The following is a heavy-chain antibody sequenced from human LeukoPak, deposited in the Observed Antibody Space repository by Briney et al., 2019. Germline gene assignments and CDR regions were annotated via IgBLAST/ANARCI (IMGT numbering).Heavy chain of an antibody. CDR2: IKQDGSEK. D-gene: IGHD4/OR15-4a*01. CDR1: GFTFSSYW. Sequence: PGGSLRLSCAASGFTFSSYWMSWVRQAPGKGLERVANIKQDGSEKHYVDSVKGRFIISRDNAKNSLYLQMNSLRAEDTAVYYCARDQGAHGMDVWGQGTTVTVSS. CDR3: ARDQGAHGMDV. J-gene: IGHJ6*02. V-gene: IGHV3-7*01.